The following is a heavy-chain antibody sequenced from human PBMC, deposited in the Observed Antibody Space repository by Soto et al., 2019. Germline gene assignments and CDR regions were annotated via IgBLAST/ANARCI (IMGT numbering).Heavy chain of an antibody. CDR1: GGSISSYY. V-gene: IGHV4-59*01. CDR2: IYYSGST. D-gene: IGHD3-9*01. Sequence: QVQLQESGPGLVKPSETLSLTCTVSGGSISSYYWSWIRQPPGKGLEWIGYIYYSGSTNYNPSLKSRVTISVDTSKNQFPLKLSSVTAADTAVYYCARQISYYDILTGYTPSGWFDPWGQGTLVTVSS. CDR3: ARQISYYDILTGYTPSGWFDP. J-gene: IGHJ5*02.